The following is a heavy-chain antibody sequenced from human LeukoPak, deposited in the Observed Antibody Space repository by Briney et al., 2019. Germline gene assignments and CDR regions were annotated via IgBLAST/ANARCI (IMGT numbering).Heavy chain of an antibody. J-gene: IGHJ4*02. CDR1: GFNFGDFA. CDR2: ISDPGKVV. D-gene: IGHD3-3*01. Sequence: GGSLRRSCIGSGFNFGDFAMSWVRQVPGRSPDFVSSISDPGKVVFYTDSVRGRATVSRDNSKSTLYLQLSDVRGDDTAVYYCDNGEWWGPGNRLLVSS. V-gene: IGHV3-23*01. CDR3: DNGEW.